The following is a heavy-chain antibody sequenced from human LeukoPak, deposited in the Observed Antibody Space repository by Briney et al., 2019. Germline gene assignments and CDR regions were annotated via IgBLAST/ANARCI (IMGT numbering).Heavy chain of an antibody. CDR1: GFTFSSYG. CDR3: AKAHPTYYYDSSEYYFDY. J-gene: IGHJ4*02. Sequence: PGRSLRLSCAASGFTFSSYGMHWVRQAPGKWLEWVAVISYDGSNKYYADSVKGRFTISRDNSKNTLYLQMNSLRAEDTAVYYCAKAHPTYYYDSSEYYFDYWGQGILVTVSS. D-gene: IGHD3-22*01. V-gene: IGHV3-30*18. CDR2: ISYDGSNK.